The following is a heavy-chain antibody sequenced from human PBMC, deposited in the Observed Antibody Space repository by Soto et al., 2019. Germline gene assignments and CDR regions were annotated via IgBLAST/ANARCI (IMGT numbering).Heavy chain of an antibody. J-gene: IGHJ5*02. CDR2: MNPNRGET. CDR3: GGGAVPARPPGNTCFAP. CDR1: GYTFTDYD. V-gene: IGHV1-8*01. Sequence: QEQLVQSGAEVKKPGASVKVSCKTSGYTFTDYDINWVRQATGQGLEWIGWMNPNRGETGYAQKFQGRATMPRGAAISTAFWGGGSRRPEDTAVFYWGGGAVPARPPGNTCFAPWAQGTLVPVPS. D-gene: IGHD4-17*01.